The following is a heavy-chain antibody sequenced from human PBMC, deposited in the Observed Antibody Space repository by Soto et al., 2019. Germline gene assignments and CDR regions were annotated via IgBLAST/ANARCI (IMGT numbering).Heavy chain of an antibody. V-gene: IGHV3-15*07. J-gene: IGHJ4*02. CDR1: GFTFSNAW. Sequence: GGSLRLSCAASGFTFSNAWMNWVRQAPGKGLEWVGRIKSKTDGGTTDYAAPVKGRFTISRDDSKNTLYLQMNSLKTEDTAVYYCTTRSDYYDSSGYYYAIIDYWGQGTLVTVSS. CDR2: IKSKTDGGTT. CDR3: TTRSDYYDSSGYYYAIIDY. D-gene: IGHD3-22*01.